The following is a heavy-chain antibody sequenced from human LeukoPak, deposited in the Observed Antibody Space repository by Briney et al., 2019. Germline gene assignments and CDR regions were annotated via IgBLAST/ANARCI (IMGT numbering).Heavy chain of an antibody. V-gene: IGHV3-74*01. CDR3: ARYTGGGVY. Sequence: GGSLRLSCSASGFTFGSYWMNWVRQAPGKGPEWVSRISSDGSNTIYADSVKGRFTISRDDARNTLYLQMNSLRDADTAVYYCARYTGGGVYWGQGTLVTVSS. CDR2: ISSDGSNT. CDR1: GFTFGSYW. J-gene: IGHJ4*02. D-gene: IGHD2-2*02.